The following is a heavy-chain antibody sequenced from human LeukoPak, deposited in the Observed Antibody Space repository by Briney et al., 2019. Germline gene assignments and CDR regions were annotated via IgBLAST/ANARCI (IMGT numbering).Heavy chain of an antibody. V-gene: IGHV3-7*01. CDR3: ASLRWFFDH. CDR2: MKQDGSEE. Sequence: PGGSLRLSCAASGFTFSMYWMSWVRQAPGAGLEWVASMKQDGSEEYYVYSVKGRFTISRDNAKNSVYLQMNSLRAEDTAVYYCASLRWFFDHWGQGTLVTVSS. J-gene: IGHJ4*02. D-gene: IGHD4-23*01. CDR1: GFTFSMYW.